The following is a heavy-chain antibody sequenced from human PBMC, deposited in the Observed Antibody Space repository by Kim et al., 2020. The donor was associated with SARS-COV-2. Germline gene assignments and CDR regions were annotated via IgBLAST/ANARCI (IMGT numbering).Heavy chain of an antibody. Sequence: SRVTISVDTSKNQFSLRLSSVTAADTAVYYCARHDSGRVVVVAATYGMDVWGQGTTVTVSS. V-gene: IGHV4-39*01. J-gene: IGHJ6*02. D-gene: IGHD2-15*01. CDR3: ARHDSGRVVVVAATYGMDV.